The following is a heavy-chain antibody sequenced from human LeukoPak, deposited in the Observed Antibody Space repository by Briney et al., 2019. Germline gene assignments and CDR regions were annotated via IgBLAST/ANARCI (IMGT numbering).Heavy chain of an antibody. CDR3: ARDKSGYDHGGTYYYYGMDV. CDR1: GFTFSSYS. D-gene: IGHD5-12*01. CDR2: ISSSSSYI. Sequence: GGSLRLSCAASGFTFSSYSMNWVRQAPGKGLEWVSSISSSSSYIYYADSVKGRFTISRDNAKNSLYLQMNSLRAEDTAVYYCARDKSGYDHGGTYYYYGMDVWGQGTTVTVSS. J-gene: IGHJ6*02. V-gene: IGHV3-21*01.